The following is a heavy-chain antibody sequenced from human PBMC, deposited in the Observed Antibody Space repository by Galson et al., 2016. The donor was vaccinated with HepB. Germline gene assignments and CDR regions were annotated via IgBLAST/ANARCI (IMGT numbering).Heavy chain of an antibody. CDR3: ARVPGHHYGLDTFDI. CDR2: TYYRSEWHN. CDR1: GDSVASNSAA. Sequence: CAISGDSVASNSAAWNWIRQSPSRGLEWLGRTYYRSEWHNDYALSVKSRISINPDTSKNLFSLQLNSVTPEDTAVYYCARVPGHHYGLDTFDIWGQGTMVIVSS. J-gene: IGHJ3*02. D-gene: IGHD3-10*01. V-gene: IGHV6-1*01.